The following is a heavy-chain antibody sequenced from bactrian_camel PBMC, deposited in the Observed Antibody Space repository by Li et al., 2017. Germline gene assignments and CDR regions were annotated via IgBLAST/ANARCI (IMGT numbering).Heavy chain of an antibody. V-gene: IGHV3S25*01. D-gene: IGHD6*01. Sequence: GLVQPGGSLRLSCAASGFTFTNYWMHWVRQGPGKGLEWVSSSSSGAVSLLYADSVKGRFTISRDNAKNTVYLQMNSLKTEDSAVYYCVTRSKVNCGISEGCFAYWGQGTHVTVS. J-gene: IGHJ4*01. CDR3: VTRSKVNCGISEGCFAY. CDR2: SSSGAVSL. CDR1: GFTFTNYW.